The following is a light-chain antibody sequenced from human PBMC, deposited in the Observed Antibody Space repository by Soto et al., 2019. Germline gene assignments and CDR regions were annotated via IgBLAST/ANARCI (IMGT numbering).Light chain of an antibody. Sequence: EIVLTQSPATLSLSPGERATLSCRASQSVSTNSLAWYQQKPGQAPRLLMYAASSRATGIPDRFSGSGSGTDFTLTISRLEPEDFAVYYCQQYGSSGTFGQGTKVDIK. V-gene: IGKV3-20*01. CDR3: QQYGSSGT. J-gene: IGKJ1*01. CDR1: QSVSTNS. CDR2: AAS.